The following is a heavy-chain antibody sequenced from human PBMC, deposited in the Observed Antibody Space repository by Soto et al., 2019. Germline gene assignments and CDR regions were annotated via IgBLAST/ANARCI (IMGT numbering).Heavy chain of an antibody. CDR3: ARGQQWLVTYYYYGMDV. CDR1: GYTFTGYY. CDR2: INPNSGGT. D-gene: IGHD6-19*01. J-gene: IGHJ6*02. V-gene: IGHV1-2*04. Sequence: AASVKVSCKASGYTFTGYYMHWVRQAPGQGLEWMGWINPNSGGTNYAQKLQGWVTMTRDTSISTAYMELSRLRSDDTAVYYCARGQQWLVTYYYYGMDVWGQGTTVTVSS.